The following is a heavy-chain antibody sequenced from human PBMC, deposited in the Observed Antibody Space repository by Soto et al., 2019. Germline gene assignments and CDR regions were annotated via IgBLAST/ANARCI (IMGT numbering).Heavy chain of an antibody. CDR3: ARAPKVSGSSQTRPDF. D-gene: IGHD6-6*01. CDR1: SGSFSGYY. CDR2: ISQSGNT. J-gene: IGHJ4*02. Sequence: PSETPSLTCSIYSGSFSGYYLSWIRQPPGKGLEWIGEISQSGNTNYSPSLKSRVSISIDTSKKQFSLNLASVSAADTAVYYCARAPKVSGSSQTRPDFWGQGTLVTVS. V-gene: IGHV4-34*01.